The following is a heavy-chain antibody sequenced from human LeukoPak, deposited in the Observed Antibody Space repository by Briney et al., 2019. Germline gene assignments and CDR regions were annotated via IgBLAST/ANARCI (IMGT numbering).Heavy chain of an antibody. D-gene: IGHD3-22*01. CDR1: GGSFSGYY. CDR2: INHSGST. Sequence: PSETLSLTSAVYGGSFSGYYWSWIRQPPGKGLEWIGEINHSGSTNYNPSLKIRVTISADTSKNQFSLNLSSVTASDTAVYYCARQKILDDNYDSSGYYVDQWGQGSLVTVSS. J-gene: IGHJ4*02. CDR3: ARQKILDDNYDSSGYYVDQ. V-gene: IGHV4-34*01.